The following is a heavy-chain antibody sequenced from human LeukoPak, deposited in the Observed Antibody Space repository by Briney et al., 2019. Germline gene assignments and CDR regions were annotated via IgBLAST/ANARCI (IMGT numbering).Heavy chain of an antibody. CDR3: TRAPHPRCSSSGCYLDY. CDR1: GVTFGDYA. CDR2: IQAKAYGGAT. J-gene: IGHJ4*02. Sequence: GGSLRLSCSTSGVTFGDYAMSWVRQAPGKGQEWEGFIQAKAYGGATKYAASVNGRFSISRDDSQSIANLQMNDLKTEDTAVYYCTRAPHPRCSSSGCYLDYWGQGTLVTVSS. D-gene: IGHD2-2*01. V-gene: IGHV3-49*04.